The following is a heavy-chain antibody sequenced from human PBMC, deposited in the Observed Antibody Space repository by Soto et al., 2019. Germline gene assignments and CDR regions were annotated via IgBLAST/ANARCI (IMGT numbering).Heavy chain of an antibody. CDR1: GYTFTSYY. CDR3: ARASTYQLLHNWFDP. Sequence: ASVNVSCKASGYTFTSYYMHWVRQAPGQGLEWMGIINPSVGSTSYAQKFQGRVTMTRDTSTSTVYMELSSLRSEDTAVYYCARASTYQLLHNWFDPWGQGTLVTVSS. D-gene: IGHD2-2*01. J-gene: IGHJ5*02. V-gene: IGHV1-46*01. CDR2: INPSVGST.